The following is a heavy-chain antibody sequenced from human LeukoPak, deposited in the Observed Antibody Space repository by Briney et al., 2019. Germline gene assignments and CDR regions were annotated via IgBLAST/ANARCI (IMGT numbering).Heavy chain of an antibody. CDR2: IYYSGST. V-gene: IGHV4-39*02. CDR1: GGSISSSSFY. Sequence: SETLSLTCTVSGGSISSSSFYWGWIRQPPGKGLEWIGSIYYSGSTYYNPSLKSRVTISVDTSKNHFSLKLSSVTAADTAVYYCARRGATGNFDYWGQGTLVTVSS. J-gene: IGHJ4*02. CDR3: ARRGATGNFDY. D-gene: IGHD1-26*01.